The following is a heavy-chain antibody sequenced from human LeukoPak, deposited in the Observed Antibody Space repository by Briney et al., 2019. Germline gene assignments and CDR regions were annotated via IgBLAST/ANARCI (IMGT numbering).Heavy chain of an antibody. J-gene: IGHJ4*02. D-gene: IGHD3-22*01. Sequence: ASVKVSCKASGYTFSSYGISGVRQAPGQGLEWMGWISSYNGNTNYAQKLQGRVTMTTDTSTSTAYMELRSLRSDDTAVYYCARAGPYYYDSSGYYPNFDYWGQGTLVTVSP. CDR2: ISSYNGNT. V-gene: IGHV1-18*01. CDR1: GYTFSSYG. CDR3: ARAGPYYYDSSGYYPNFDY.